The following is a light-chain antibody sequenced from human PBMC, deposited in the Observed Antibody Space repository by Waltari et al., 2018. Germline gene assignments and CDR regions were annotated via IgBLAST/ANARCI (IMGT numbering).Light chain of an antibody. V-gene: IGKV2-30*01. J-gene: IGKJ2*01. Sequence: VVLTQSPLSLPVTPGQPASISCSSSQSLVYSDGNTYLNWFQHRPGQSPRLLLYKISNRDSGVPDRVSGSGSGTDFTLKISRVEAEDVGIYYCMHGGHWPYTFGQGTKLEIE. CDR1: QSLVYSDGNTY. CDR3: MHGGHWPYT. CDR2: KIS.